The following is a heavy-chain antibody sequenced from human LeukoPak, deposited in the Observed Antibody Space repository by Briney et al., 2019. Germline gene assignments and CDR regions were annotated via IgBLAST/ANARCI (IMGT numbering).Heavy chain of an antibody. CDR2: IYYSGST. V-gene: IGHV4-59*01. J-gene: IGHJ6*02. D-gene: IGHD4-17*01. CDR3: ARGPRPTAIYYYYGMDV. CDR1: GGTISSYY. Sequence: PSETLSLTCTASGGTISSYYWSWIRQPPGKGLEWIGYIYYSGSTNYNPSPKSRVTISVVTSKNQFSLKLSSMTAADTAVYYWARGPRPTAIYYYYGMDVWGQGTTVTVSS.